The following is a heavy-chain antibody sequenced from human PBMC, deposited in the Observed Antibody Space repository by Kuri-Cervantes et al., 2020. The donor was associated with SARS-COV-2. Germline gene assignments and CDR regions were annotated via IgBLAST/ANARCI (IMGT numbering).Heavy chain of an antibody. CDR2: IYYSGRT. J-gene: IGHJ6*03. CDR1: GGSISSSSYY. Sequence: SDTLSLTCTVSGGSISSSSYYWGWIRQPPGKGLEWIGSIYYSGRTYYKPSLKSRVTISVDTSKNQFSLKLSSVTAADTAVYYCAREGSDIVVVPAAIRVYYYMDVWGKGTTVTVSS. CDR3: AREGSDIVVVPAAIRVYYYMDV. D-gene: IGHD2-2*01. V-gene: IGHV4-39*01.